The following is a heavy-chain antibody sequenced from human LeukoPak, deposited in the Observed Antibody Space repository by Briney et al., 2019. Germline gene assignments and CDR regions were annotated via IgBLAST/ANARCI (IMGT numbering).Heavy chain of an antibody. CDR3: ARGLGFGELYGP. J-gene: IGHJ5*02. V-gene: IGHV4-39*07. Sequence: PSETLSLTCTVSGDSISSSSYYWGWIRQPPGKGLEWIGSIYYSGTTYYNPSLKSRVTISIDTSKSQFSLKLNSVTAADTAVYYCARGLGFGELYGPWGQGTLVTVSS. CDR2: IYYSGTT. D-gene: IGHD3-10*01. CDR1: GDSISSSSYY.